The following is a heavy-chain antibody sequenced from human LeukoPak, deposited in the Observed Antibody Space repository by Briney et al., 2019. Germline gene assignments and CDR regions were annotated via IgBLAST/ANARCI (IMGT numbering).Heavy chain of an antibody. D-gene: IGHD3-10*01. CDR3: ATLYTVRGADAFDI. Sequence: PSETLSLTCAVSGGSVRSYYWSWIRQPAGKGLEWIGRIYTSGTTNCNPSLQSRVTMSLDTSKNQFSLTLTSVTAADTAVYYCATLYTVRGADAFDIWGQGTVVTVSS. V-gene: IGHV4-4*07. J-gene: IGHJ3*02. CDR2: IYTSGTT. CDR1: GGSVRSYY.